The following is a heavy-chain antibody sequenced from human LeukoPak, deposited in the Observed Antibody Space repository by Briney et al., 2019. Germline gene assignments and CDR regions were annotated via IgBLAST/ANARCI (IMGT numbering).Heavy chain of an antibody. Sequence: SVKVSCKASGGTFSSYAISWVRQAPGQGLEWMGRIIPILGIANYAQKFQGRVTITADKSTSTAYMELSSLRSEDTAVYYCARIQMEGYYDSSGSPSDYWGQGTLVTVSS. D-gene: IGHD3-22*01. CDR1: GGTFSSYA. J-gene: IGHJ4*02. CDR2: IIPILGIA. V-gene: IGHV1-69*04. CDR3: ARIQMEGYYDSSGSPSDY.